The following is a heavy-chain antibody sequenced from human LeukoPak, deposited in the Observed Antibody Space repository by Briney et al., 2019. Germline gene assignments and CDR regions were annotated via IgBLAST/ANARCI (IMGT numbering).Heavy chain of an antibody. CDR2: ISGSGGNT. Sequence: GGSLRLSCAASGFTFTKAWMNWVRQAPGKGLEWVSAISGSGGNTYYADSVKGRFTISRDNSKNTLYLQMNSLRAEDTAVYYCAKARGSDNWGQGTLVTVSS. D-gene: IGHD3-10*01. J-gene: IGHJ4*02. CDR1: GFTFTKAW. V-gene: IGHV3-23*01. CDR3: AKARGSDN.